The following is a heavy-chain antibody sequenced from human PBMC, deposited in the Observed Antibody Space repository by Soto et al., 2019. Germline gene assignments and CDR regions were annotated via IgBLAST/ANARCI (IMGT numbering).Heavy chain of an antibody. D-gene: IGHD3-3*01. V-gene: IGHV3-7*01. CDR1: GFTFSHSW. Sequence: PGGSLRLSCAASGFTFSHSWMSWVRQAPGKGLEWVANIKEDGSEKYYVGSVKGRFTISRDNAKNSLYLQMNSLRVEDTAVYYCARDKVSRDTFSIFGVGPAGPSFDYWGQGTLVTVSS. CDR3: ARDKVSRDTFSIFGVGPAGPSFDY. J-gene: IGHJ4*02. CDR2: IKEDGSEK.